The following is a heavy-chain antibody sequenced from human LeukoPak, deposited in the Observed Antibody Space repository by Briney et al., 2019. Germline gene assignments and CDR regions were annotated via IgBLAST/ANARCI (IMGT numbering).Heavy chain of an antibody. Sequence: GGSLRLSCAASGFTFSGYTIHWVRQAPGKGLEWVADISYDGSNKYYADSVKGRFTISRDNSKNTLYLQMNSLRADDTAVYYCAREVRGGLDHWGQGTLVTVSS. V-gene: IGHV3-30-3*01. CDR1: GFTFSGYT. J-gene: IGHJ4*02. CDR3: AREVRGGLDH. CDR2: ISYDGSNK. D-gene: IGHD3-10*01.